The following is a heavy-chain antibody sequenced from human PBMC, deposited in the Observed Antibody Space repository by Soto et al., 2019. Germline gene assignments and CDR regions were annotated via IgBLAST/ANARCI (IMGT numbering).Heavy chain of an antibody. V-gene: IGHV4-34*01. CDR3: ATHCSSTSCYYTFDA. D-gene: IGHD2-2*01. J-gene: IGHJ5*02. CDR1: GGSFSSYY. Sequence: QVQLQQWGAGLLKPSETLSLTCAVYGGSFSSYYWSWIRQPPGKWLEWIGQINHYGSTDYNPSLKSRVTISTDTSKIHFSLRLSSVTAAVTTMYYCATHCSSTSCYYTFDAWGQRTLVTVSS. CDR2: INHYGST.